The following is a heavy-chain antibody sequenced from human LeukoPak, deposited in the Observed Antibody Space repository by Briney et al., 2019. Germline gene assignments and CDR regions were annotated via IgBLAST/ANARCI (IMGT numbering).Heavy chain of an antibody. CDR1: GFRFSYFW. D-gene: IGHD3-3*01. Sequence: PGGSLRLSCEASGFRFSYFWMSWVRQAPGKGLEWVANINEDGSQKYYVDSVKGRFTISRDNTKKLVFLQMNSLRVEDTAVCYCARDEVGGYYFEWGQGNLVNVSS. CDR2: INEDGSQK. V-gene: IGHV3-7*01. CDR3: ARDEVGGYYFE. J-gene: IGHJ4*02.